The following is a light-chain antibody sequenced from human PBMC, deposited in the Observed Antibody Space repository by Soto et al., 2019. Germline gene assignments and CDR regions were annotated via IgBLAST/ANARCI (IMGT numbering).Light chain of an antibody. Sequence: ESVLTQSPGTLSLSPGERATLSCRASQSVSSSYLAWYQQKPGQAPRLLIYDTSSRATGIPDRFSGSGSGTDFTLAISRLEPEDFAVYYCQQCGSSPSFGQGTKVELK. J-gene: IGKJ1*01. V-gene: IGKV3-20*01. CDR2: DTS. CDR1: QSVSSSY. CDR3: QQCGSSPS.